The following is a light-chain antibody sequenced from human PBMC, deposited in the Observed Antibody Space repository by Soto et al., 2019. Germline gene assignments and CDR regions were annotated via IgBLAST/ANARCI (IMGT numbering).Light chain of an antibody. CDR1: SSAVGGYNY. CDR3: SSYTSSSTYVV. J-gene: IGLJ2*01. V-gene: IGLV2-14*01. CDR2: DVS. Sequence: QSALTQPASVSGSPGQSITISCTGTSSAVGGYNYVSWYQQHPGKAPKLMIYDVSNRPSGVSNRFSGSKSGNTASLTISGLHAEDEADYYCSSYTSSSTYVVFGGGTKLTVL.